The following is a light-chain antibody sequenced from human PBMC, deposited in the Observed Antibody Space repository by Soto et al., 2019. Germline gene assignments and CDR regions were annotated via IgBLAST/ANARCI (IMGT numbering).Light chain of an antibody. CDR3: FSFTSTNTHV. J-gene: IGLJ1*01. Sequence: QSVLTQPASVSVSPGQSVTISCTGTSSDFGSYKFVSWYQHHPGKVPKVIIYETSKRPSGVSDRFSGSKSGNTASLTISGLQAEDEADYYCFSFTSTNTHVFGSGTKVTV. V-gene: IGLV2-23*01. CDR1: SSDFGSYKF. CDR2: ETS.